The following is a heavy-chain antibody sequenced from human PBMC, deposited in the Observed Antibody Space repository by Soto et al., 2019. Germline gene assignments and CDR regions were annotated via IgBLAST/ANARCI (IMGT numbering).Heavy chain of an antibody. CDR1: GGSISSGGYY. CDR3: ARGITIFGEVYGMDV. CDR2: IYYSGST. J-gene: IGHJ6*02. Sequence: KPSETLSLTCTVSGGSISSGGYYWSWIRQHPGKGLEWIGYIYYSGSTYYNPSLKSRVTISVDTSKNQFSLKLSSVTAADTAVYYCARGITIFGEVYGMDVWGQGTTVTVSS. D-gene: IGHD3-3*01. V-gene: IGHV4-31*03.